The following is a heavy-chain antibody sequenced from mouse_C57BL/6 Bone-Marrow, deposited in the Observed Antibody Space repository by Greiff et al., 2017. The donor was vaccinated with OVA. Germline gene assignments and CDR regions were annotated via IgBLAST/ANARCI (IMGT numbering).Heavy chain of an antibody. D-gene: IGHD2-4*01. CDR1: GYTFTSYG. CDR2: IYPRSGNT. J-gene: IGHJ2*01. CDR3: ARQRGHDYDVGDY. Sequence: VQLVESGAELARPGASVKLSCKASGYTFTSYGISWVKQRTGQGLEWIGEIYPRSGNTYYNEKFKGKATLTADKSSSTAYMELRSLTSEDSAVYFCARQRGHDYDVGDYWGQGTTLTVSS. V-gene: IGHV1-81*01.